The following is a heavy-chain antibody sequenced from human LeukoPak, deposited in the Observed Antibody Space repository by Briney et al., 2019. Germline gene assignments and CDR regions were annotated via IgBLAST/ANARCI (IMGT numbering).Heavy chain of an antibody. CDR1: GGSISYYY. Sequence: SETLSLTCTVSGGSISYYYWSWIRQSPGKGLEWIGFIYYSGTTNYNPSLKSRVTISVDTSKNQFSLQLRSVTAADTAVYYCAREDPQTTVPEGMDVWGQGTTVTVSS. CDR2: IYYSGTT. V-gene: IGHV4-59*01. J-gene: IGHJ6*02. CDR3: AREDPQTTVPEGMDV. D-gene: IGHD4-17*01.